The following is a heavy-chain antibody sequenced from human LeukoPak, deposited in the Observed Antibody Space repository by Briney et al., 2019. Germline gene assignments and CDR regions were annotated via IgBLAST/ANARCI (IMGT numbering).Heavy chain of an antibody. J-gene: IGHJ5*02. CDR3: ARPTVAGRRDWFDP. CDR2: ISAYNAYT. Sequence: ASVKVYCKASGYTFTSYGISWVRQAPGQGLEWVGWISAYNAYTNYTQKLQGRVTMTTDTSTSTAYMELRSLRSDDTAVYYWARPTVAGRRDWFDPWGQGTLVTVSS. D-gene: IGHD6-19*01. CDR1: GYTFTSYG. V-gene: IGHV1-18*01.